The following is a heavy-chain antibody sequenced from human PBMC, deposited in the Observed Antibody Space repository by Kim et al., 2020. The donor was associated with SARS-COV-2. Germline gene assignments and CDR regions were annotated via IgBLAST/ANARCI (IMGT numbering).Heavy chain of an antibody. Sequence: GGSLRLSCAASGFTFSSNSLSWVRQAPGKGLEWVSAISGAGTTYNADSVKGRFTISRDNVMNTVFLQMNSLRTDDTAVYYCAKMQGFFDYWGQGTLVTVSS. CDR1: GFTFSSNS. V-gene: IGHV3-23*01. CDR3: AKMQGFFDY. CDR2: ISGAGTT. J-gene: IGHJ4*02.